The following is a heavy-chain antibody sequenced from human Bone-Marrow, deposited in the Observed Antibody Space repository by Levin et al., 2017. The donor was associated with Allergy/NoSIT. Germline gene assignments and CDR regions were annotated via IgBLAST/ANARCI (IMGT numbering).Heavy chain of an antibody. J-gene: IGHJ3*01. CDR3: ARENSPTATRSFDF. Sequence: SCVASGFTFMSYSLHWVRQAPGKGPEWVAVTWGGGNDKYADSVKGRFTVSRDDSKNTFYLQMDSLRPDDTAVYYCARENSPTATRSFDFWGQGTLVTVSS. CDR1: GFTFMSYS. D-gene: IGHD2-21*02. V-gene: IGHV3-33*01. CDR2: TWGGGNDK.